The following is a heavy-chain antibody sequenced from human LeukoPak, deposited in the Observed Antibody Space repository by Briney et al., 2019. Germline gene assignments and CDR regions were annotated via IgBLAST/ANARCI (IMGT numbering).Heavy chain of an antibody. CDR2: IYTSGST. CDR1: GGSFSGYY. J-gene: IGHJ6*03. D-gene: IGHD2-2*02. CDR3: ARESQYTLGYYMDV. Sequence: SETLSLTCGVYGGSFSGYYWSWIRQPPGKGLEWIGRIYTSGSTNYNPSLKSRATMSVDTSKNQFSLKLSSVTAADTAVYYCARESQYTLGYYMDVWGKGTTVTVSS. V-gene: IGHV4-59*10.